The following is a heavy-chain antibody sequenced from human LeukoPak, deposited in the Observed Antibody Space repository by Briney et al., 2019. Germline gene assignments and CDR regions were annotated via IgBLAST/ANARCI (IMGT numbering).Heavy chain of an antibody. CDR3: ARNFDWPKYFDY. D-gene: IGHD3-9*01. CDR1: GGSFSGYY. J-gene: IGHJ4*02. CDR2: INHSGST. V-gene: IGHV4-34*01. Sequence: SGTLSLTCAVYGGSFSGYYWSWIRQPPGKGLEWIGEINHSGSTNYNPSLKSRVTISVDTSKNQFSLKLSSVTAADTAVYYCARNFDWPKYFDYWGQGTLVTVSS.